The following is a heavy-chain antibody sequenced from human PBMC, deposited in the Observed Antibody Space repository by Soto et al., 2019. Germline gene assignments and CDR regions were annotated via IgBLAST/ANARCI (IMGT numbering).Heavy chain of an antibody. D-gene: IGHD2-2*01. CDR3: ASGATVPAATYYYYYGMDV. V-gene: IGHV4-59*08. Sequence: SETLSLTCTVSGGSISSSYWSWIRQPPGKGLEWIGYIYYSGSTNYNPSLKSRVTISVDTSKNQFSLKLSSVTAADTAVYYCASGATVPAATYYYYYGMDVWGQGTTVTVSS. CDR2: IYYSGST. CDR1: GGSISSSY. J-gene: IGHJ6*02.